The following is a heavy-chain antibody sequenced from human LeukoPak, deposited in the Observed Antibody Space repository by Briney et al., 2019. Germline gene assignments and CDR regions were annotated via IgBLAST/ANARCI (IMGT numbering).Heavy chain of an antibody. V-gene: IGHV1-69*13. D-gene: IGHD2-21*01. CDR1: GYTFRNYG. Sequence: SVKVSCKASGYTFRNYGISWVRQAPGQGLEWMGGIIPIFGTANYAQKFQGRVTITADESTSTAYMELSSLRSEDAAVYYCARGVNCGGDCYTYPYYFDYWGQGTLVTVSS. CDR3: ARGVNCGGDCYTYPYYFDY. CDR2: IIPIFGTA. J-gene: IGHJ4*02.